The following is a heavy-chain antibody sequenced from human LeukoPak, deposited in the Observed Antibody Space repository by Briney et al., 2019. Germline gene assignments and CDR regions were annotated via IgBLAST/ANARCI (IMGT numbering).Heavy chain of an antibody. Sequence: GGSLRLSCAASGFTFSSYGMHWVRQAPGKGLEWVAVIWYDGSNKYYADSVKGRFTISRDNSKNTLYLQMNSLRAEDTAVYYCARAPIFDVDYYYGMDVWGQGTTVTVSS. CDR2: IWYDGSNK. D-gene: IGHD3-9*01. CDR1: GFTFSSYG. V-gene: IGHV3-33*01. J-gene: IGHJ6*02. CDR3: ARAPIFDVDYYYGMDV.